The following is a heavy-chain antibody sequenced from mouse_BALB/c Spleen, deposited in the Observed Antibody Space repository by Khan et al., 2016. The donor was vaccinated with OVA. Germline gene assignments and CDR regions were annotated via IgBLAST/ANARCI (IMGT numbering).Heavy chain of an antibody. V-gene: IGHV3-2*02. Sequence: EVQLQESGPGLVKPSQSLSLTCTVTGYSITSDYAWNWIRQFPGNKLEWMGYISYSGSTSYHPSLKSRISITRDTSKNQFFLQLNSVTTEDTATYSCARSIYYGCAYFDYWGQGTTLTVSS. D-gene: IGHD2-2*01. CDR1: GYSITSDYA. CDR3: ARSIYYGCAYFDY. CDR2: ISYSGST. J-gene: IGHJ2*01.